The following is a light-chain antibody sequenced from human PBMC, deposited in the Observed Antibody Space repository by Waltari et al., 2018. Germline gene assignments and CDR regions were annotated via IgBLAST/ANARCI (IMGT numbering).Light chain of an antibody. CDR2: DVT. CDR3: SSYTNSNTYV. J-gene: IGLJ1*01. Sequence: QSALTQPASVSGSPGQSIAIPCTATSSDVGHYNSVSWYQQHPGKAPKLMIYDVTSRPSGVSNRFSGSKSGNTASLTISGLQAEDEADYYCSSYTNSNTYVFGPGTKVTVL. V-gene: IGLV2-14*01. CDR1: SSDVGHYNS.